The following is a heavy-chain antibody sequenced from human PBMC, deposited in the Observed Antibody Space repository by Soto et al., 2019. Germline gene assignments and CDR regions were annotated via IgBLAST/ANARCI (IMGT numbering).Heavy chain of an antibody. CDR2: IWYDGSNK. J-gene: IGHJ2*01. Sequence: QVQLVESGGGVVQPGRSLRLSCAASGFTFSIYGMHWVRQAPGKGLEWVAVIWYDGSNKYYADSVKGRFTISRDNSKNTLYLQMNSLRAEDTAVYYCARDPAPDYGDYPQAGYCDLWGRGTLVTVSS. V-gene: IGHV3-33*01. CDR3: ARDPAPDYGDYPQAGYCDL. CDR1: GFTFSIYG. D-gene: IGHD4-17*01.